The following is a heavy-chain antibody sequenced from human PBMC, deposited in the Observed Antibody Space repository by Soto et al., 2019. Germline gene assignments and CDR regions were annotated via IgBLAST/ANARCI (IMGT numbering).Heavy chain of an antibody. CDR3: ARRGAPNYYYYLDV. CDR2: ISYSGGT. J-gene: IGHJ6*03. V-gene: IGHV4-59*08. CDR1: GGSMSAFY. Sequence: KPSETLSLTCIVSGGSMSAFYWSWIRQPPGSGLEWIGYISYSGGTNYNPSLKSRVTISVDTSKNHLSLKLSSVTAADTAVYYCARRGAPNYYYYLDVWGNGTTVTVSS.